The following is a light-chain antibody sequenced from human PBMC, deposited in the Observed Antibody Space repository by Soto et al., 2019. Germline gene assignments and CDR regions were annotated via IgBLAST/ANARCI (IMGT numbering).Light chain of an antibody. CDR2: KAS. Sequence: DIQMTQSPSTLSASVGDRVIITCRASQNISNWLAWYQRKPGKAPKLLIYKASILESGVPSRFSGSASGTEFTLTISSLQPEDFASYYCQQYNSYSLTFGGGTKVEIK. J-gene: IGKJ4*01. CDR3: QQYNSYSLT. CDR1: QNISNW. V-gene: IGKV1-5*03.